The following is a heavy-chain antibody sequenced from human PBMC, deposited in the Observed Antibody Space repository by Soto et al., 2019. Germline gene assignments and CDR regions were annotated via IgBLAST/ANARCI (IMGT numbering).Heavy chain of an antibody. CDR3: ARFTRFDGSGSTQHYYYYYGMDV. J-gene: IGHJ6*02. D-gene: IGHD3-10*01. CDR1: GGSFSGYY. Sequence: PSETLSLTCAVYGGSFSGYYWSWIRQPPGKGLEWIGEINHSGSTNYNPSLKSRVTISVDTSKNQFSLKLSSVTAADTAVYYCARFTRFDGSGSTQHYYYYYGMDVWGQGTTVTVS. CDR2: INHSGST. V-gene: IGHV4-34*01.